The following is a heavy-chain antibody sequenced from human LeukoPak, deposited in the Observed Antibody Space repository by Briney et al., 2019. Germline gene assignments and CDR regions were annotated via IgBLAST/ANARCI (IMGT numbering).Heavy chain of an antibody. CDR1: GFTFSGFA. V-gene: IGHV3-23*01. CDR3: AKMKGHPLPKYYMDV. D-gene: IGHD1-26*01. CDR2: ISGSGDNT. J-gene: IGHJ6*01. Sequence: SGGSLRLSCAASGFTFSGFAMSWVRRTPGKGLEWVPGISGSGDNTLYADSVKGRFTISRDNSKNTLYLEMNRLRAEDTAIYNCAKMKGHPLPKYYMDVWGQGTTVTVSS.